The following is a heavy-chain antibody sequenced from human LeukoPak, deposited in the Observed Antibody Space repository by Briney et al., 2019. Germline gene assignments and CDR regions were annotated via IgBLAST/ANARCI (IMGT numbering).Heavy chain of an antibody. J-gene: IGHJ4*02. CDR3: AKSEDDYDILTGYYPLLRFDY. CDR2: ISGSGGST. D-gene: IGHD3-9*01. V-gene: IGHV3-23*01. Sequence: PGGSLRLSCAASGFTFSSYALSWVRQAPGKGLEWVSGISGSGGSTYYADSVKGRFTISRDNSKNTLYLQTNSLRAEDTAVYYCAKSEDDYDILTGYYPLLRFDYWGQGTLVTVSS. CDR1: GFTFSSYA.